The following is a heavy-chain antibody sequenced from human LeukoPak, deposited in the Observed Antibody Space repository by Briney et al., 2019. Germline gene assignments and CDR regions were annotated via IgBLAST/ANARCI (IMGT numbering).Heavy chain of an antibody. D-gene: IGHD6-13*01. J-gene: IGHJ4*02. CDR3: TRGSPGYSNSSYDS. CDR2: INSDGSST. CDR1: GFIFNHYW. Sequence: GGSLRLSCAASGFIFNHYWMHWVRQVPGKGLVWVSRINSDGSSTAYADSVKGRFTISRDNAKNTLSLQMNSLRAEDTAVYYCTRGSPGYSNSSYDSWGQGTLVTVSS. V-gene: IGHV3-74*01.